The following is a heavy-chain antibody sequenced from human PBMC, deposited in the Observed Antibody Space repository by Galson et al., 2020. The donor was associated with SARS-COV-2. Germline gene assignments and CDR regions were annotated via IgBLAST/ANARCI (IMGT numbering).Heavy chain of an antibody. CDR3: ARDASWAMFGLDV. D-gene: IGHD1-26*01. CDR1: GFPFSSYS. CDR2: ISSSSNYI. V-gene: IGHV3-21*01. J-gene: IGHJ6*02. Sequence: GGSLRPPCAAPGFPFSSYSMNWVRQAPGKGLEWVSSISSSSNYIYYADSVKGRFTISRDNAENSVFLLMNGLRAEDTAVYYCARDASWAMFGLDVWGQGTPVTVSS.